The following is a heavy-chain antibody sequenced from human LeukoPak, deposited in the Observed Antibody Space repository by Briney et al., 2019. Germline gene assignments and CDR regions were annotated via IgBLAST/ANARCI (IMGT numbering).Heavy chain of an antibody. CDR2: GFTSGTT. J-gene: IGHJ2*01. CDR3: ARDDRTIIAARPGYWFFDL. Sequence: SETLSLTCTVSGGSISSGSYSWRWIRQPAGKGLEWIGRGFTSGTTNYNPSLKSRVTISVDASKNQFSLKLSSVTAADTAVYYCARDDRTIIAARPGYWFFDLWGRGTLVTVSS. CDR1: GGSISSGSYS. D-gene: IGHD6-6*01. V-gene: IGHV4-61*02.